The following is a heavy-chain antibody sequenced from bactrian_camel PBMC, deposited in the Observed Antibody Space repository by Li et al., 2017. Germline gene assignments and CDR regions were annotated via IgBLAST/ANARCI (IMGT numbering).Heavy chain of an antibody. CDR3: ASKVGMCGPNWSKLRFDS. V-gene: IGHV3S42*01. Sequence: VQLVESGGGSVRAGGTLRLSCGVSGYRYSGYCYGWFRQIPDKEREGVAAINSVGSIPRYIDAVKGRFSISRDIASRTLYLQMSNLKPEDTALYYCASKVGMCGPNWSKLRFDSRGPGTQVTVS. J-gene: IGHJ4*01. D-gene: IGHD1*01. CDR1: GYRYSGYC. CDR2: INSVGSIP.